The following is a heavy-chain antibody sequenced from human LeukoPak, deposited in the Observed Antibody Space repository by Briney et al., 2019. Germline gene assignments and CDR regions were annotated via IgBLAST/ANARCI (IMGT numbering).Heavy chain of an antibody. V-gene: IGHV3-23*01. Sequence: GGSLRLSCAASGFTFSSYAMSWVRRAPGKGLEWVSAISGSGGSTYYADSVKGRFTISRDNSKNTLYLQMNSLRAEDTAVYYCARQTVLTHYYYSSYEDYWGQGTLVTVSS. J-gene: IGHJ4*02. CDR3: ARQTVLTHYYYSSYEDY. D-gene: IGHD3-22*01. CDR2: ISGSGGST. CDR1: GFTFSSYA.